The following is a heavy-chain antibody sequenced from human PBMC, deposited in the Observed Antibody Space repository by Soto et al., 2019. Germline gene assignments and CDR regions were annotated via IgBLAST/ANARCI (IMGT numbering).Heavy chain of an antibody. Sequence: ASVKVSCKASGYTFTSYGISRVRQAPGQGLEWMGWISAYNGNTNYAQKLQGRVTMTTDTSTSTAYMELRSLRSDDTAVYYCARNLGGQYNWNDPWFDPWGQGTLVTVSS. CDR1: GYTFTSYG. J-gene: IGHJ5*02. CDR2: ISAYNGNT. D-gene: IGHD1-1*01. CDR3: ARNLGGQYNWNDPWFDP. V-gene: IGHV1-18*01.